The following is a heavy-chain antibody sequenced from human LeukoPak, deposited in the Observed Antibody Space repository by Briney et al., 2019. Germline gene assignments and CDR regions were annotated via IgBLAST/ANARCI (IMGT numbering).Heavy chain of an antibody. CDR2: IYISGST. V-gene: IGHV4-61*02. CDR1: GGSISSGSYY. CDR3: ARDRGTWNDDGFDY. Sequence: ASETLSLTCSVSGGSISSGSYYWSWIRQPAGKGLEWIGRIYISGSTNYNPSLKSRVTMSVDTSKNQFSLKLSSVTAADTAVYYCARDRGTWNDDGFDYWGQGTLVTVS. J-gene: IGHJ4*02. D-gene: IGHD1-1*01.